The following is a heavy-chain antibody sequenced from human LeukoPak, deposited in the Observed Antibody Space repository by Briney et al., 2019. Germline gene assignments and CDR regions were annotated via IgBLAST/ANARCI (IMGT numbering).Heavy chain of an antibody. CDR3: AKPYSILWFGESRWDY. Sequence: GGSLRLSCAASGFTFSSYAMSWVRQAPGKGLEWVSAISGSGGSTYYADSVKGRFTISRDNSKNTLYLQMNSLRAEDTAVYYCAKPYSILWFGESRWDYWGQGTLVTVSS. V-gene: IGHV3-23*01. CDR2: ISGSGGST. J-gene: IGHJ4*02. CDR1: GFTFSSYA. D-gene: IGHD3-10*01.